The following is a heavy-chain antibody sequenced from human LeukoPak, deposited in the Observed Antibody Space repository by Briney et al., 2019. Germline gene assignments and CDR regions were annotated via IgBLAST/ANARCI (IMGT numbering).Heavy chain of an antibody. CDR2: ISSDGSNK. V-gene: IGHV3-30*04. J-gene: IGHJ4*02. CDR3: ARDLSGVGIEAY. Sequence: GGSLRLSCAASGFTFSSYTMHWVRQAPGKGLEGVTVISSDGSNKYYADSVMGRFTISRDNSKNTLYLQMNSLRLEDTAVYYCARDLSGVGIEAYWGQGTLVTVSS. CDR1: GFTFSSYT. D-gene: IGHD2-15*01.